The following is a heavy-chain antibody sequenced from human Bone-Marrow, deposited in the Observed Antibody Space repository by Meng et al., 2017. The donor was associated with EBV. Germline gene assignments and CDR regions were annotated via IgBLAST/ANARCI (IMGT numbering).Heavy chain of an antibody. Sequence: QCQLGQVGGEVQKPGASVRVSCKTSGYTFSSFTLNWVRQVPGQGFEWVGWIHGYSANTHYAQKFHGRVNMSTDTSTDTSYMELKNLRPDDTAIYYCVRFSNYVLDHWGQGTLVTVSS. CDR1: GYTFSSFT. D-gene: IGHD3-10*01. J-gene: IGHJ4*02. CDR2: IHGYSANT. V-gene: IGHV1-18*01. CDR3: VRFSNYVLDH.